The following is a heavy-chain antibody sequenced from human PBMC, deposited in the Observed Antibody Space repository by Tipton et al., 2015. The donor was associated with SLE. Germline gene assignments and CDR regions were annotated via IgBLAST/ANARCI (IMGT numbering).Heavy chain of an antibody. CDR1: GYTFTGYY. J-gene: IGHJ1*01. CDR2: INPNSGGT. CDR3: ASSYYYDSSGSLGEYFQH. D-gene: IGHD3-22*01. Sequence: QSGAEVKKPGASVKVSCKASGYTFTGYYMHWVRQATGQGLEWMGWINPNSGGTNYAQKFQGRVTMTRDTSLSTAYMELSRLRSDDTAVYYCASSYYYDSSGSLGEYFQHWGQGTLVTVSS. V-gene: IGHV1-2*02.